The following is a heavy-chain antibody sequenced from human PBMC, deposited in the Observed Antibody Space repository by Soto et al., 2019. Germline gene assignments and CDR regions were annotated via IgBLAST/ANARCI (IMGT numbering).Heavy chain of an antibody. CDR3: AKMPYITSSAFRLFDF. CDR2: ISASGGRT. Sequence: EVQLLESGGGLVQPGGSLRLSCGASGFTFIYSAMSWVRQAPGKGLEWVSSISASGGRTYYAESVKGRFTISRDNSKNTLFLQMDSLRAEDTAVYYCAKMPYITSSAFRLFDFWGQGILVSVSS. CDR1: GFTFIYSA. V-gene: IGHV3-23*01. J-gene: IGHJ4*02. D-gene: IGHD6-6*01.